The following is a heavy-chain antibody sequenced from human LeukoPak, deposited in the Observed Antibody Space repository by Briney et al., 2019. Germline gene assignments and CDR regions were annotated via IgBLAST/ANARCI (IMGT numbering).Heavy chain of an antibody. V-gene: IGHV4-4*02. J-gene: IGHJ3*02. CDR1: GGSISSSNW. Sequence: SETLSLTCAVSGGSISSSNWWSWVRQPPGKGLEWIGEIYHSGSTNYNPSLKSRVTISVDKSKNQFSLKLSSVTAADTAVYYCASQRITMIVVDLDAFDIWGQGTMVTVSS. CDR3: ASQRITMIVVDLDAFDI. D-gene: IGHD3-22*01. CDR2: IYHSGST.